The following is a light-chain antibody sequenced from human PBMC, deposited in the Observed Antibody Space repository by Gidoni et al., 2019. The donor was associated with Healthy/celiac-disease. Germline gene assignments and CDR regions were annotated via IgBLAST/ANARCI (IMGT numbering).Light chain of an antibody. V-gene: IGKV1-5*03. CDR1: QSIGSW. CDR2: KAS. Sequence: DIQMTQSPSTLSSSVGDRVTITCRASQSIGSWLAWYQQKPGKAPKLLIYKASSLESGVPSRFSGSGSGTECTLTISSLQPEDFATYYCQQYTWTFGQGTKVEIK. CDR3: QQYTWT. J-gene: IGKJ1*01.